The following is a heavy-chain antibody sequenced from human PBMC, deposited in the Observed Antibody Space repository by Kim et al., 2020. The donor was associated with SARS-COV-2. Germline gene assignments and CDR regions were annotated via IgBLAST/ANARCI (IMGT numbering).Heavy chain of an antibody. CDR1: GFTFSSYG. D-gene: IGHD6-19*01. CDR2: IWYDGSNK. V-gene: IGHV3-33*01. J-gene: IGHJ6*02. Sequence: GGSLRLSCAASGFTFSSYGMHWVRQAPGKGLEWVAVIWYDGSNKYYADSVKGRFTISRDNSKNTLYLQMNSLRAEDTAVYYCARDWYPRLKQWLGGMDVWGQGTTVTVSS. CDR3: ARDWYPRLKQWLGGMDV.